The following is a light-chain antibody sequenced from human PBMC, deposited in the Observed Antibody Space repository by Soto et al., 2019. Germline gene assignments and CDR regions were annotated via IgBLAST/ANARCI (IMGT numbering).Light chain of an antibody. CDR2: DAS. Sequence: ELVVTQSPPTLSLSPVERSTLSCRASQSVGKYLVWYQQKPGQAPRLLIYDASNRATGIPVRFSGSGSGTDFTLTISSLEPDDFAVYYCQQRGNRPPWTFGQGTKVDIK. CDR3: QQRGNRPPWT. J-gene: IGKJ1*01. V-gene: IGKV3-11*01. CDR1: QSVGKY.